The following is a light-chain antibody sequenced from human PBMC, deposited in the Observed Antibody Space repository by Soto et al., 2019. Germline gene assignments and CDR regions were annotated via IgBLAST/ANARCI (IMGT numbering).Light chain of an antibody. CDR3: QQCYSSPLT. CDR1: QTISNY. J-gene: IGKJ4*01. Sequence: DIQMTQSPSSLSASVADRVTITCLASQTISNYLNWYQQQPGKAPKLLIYAASSLQSGVPSRFSGSGSGTDFTLTISSLQPEDFATYYCQQCYSSPLTFGGGTKVDIK. CDR2: AAS. V-gene: IGKV1-39*01.